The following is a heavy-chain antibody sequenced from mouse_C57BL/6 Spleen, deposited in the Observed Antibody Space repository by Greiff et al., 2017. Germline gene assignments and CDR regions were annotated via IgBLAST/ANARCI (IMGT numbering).Heavy chain of an antibody. D-gene: IGHD3-1*01. CDR1: GFTFSDYY. CDR3: ARGSGISYAMDY. V-gene: IGHV5-16*01. Sequence: DVMLVESEGGLVQPGSSMKLSCTASGFTFSDYYMAWVRQVPEKGLEWVANINYDGSSTYYLDSLKSRFIISRDNAKNILYLQMSRLKSEDTATYYCARGSGISYAMDYGGQGTSVTVSS. CDR2: INYDGSST. J-gene: IGHJ4*01.